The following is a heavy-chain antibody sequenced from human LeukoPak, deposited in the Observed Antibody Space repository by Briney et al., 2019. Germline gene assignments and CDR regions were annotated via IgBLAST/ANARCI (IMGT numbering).Heavy chain of an antibody. Sequence: GGSLRLSCAGSGFTFSDYYMSWIRQAPGEGLEWVSYISSSGSTIYYADSVKGRFTISRDNAKSSLYLQMNSLRAEDTAVYYCARAYYYYGSGSYPGYWGQGTLVTVSS. CDR3: ARAYYYYGSGSYPGY. J-gene: IGHJ4*02. D-gene: IGHD3-10*01. V-gene: IGHV3-11*04. CDR2: ISSSGSTI. CDR1: GFTFSDYY.